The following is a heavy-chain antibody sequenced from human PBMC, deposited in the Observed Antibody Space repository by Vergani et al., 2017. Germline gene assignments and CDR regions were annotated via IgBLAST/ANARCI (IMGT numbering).Heavy chain of an antibody. Sequence: QVQLQESGPGLVKPSETLSLTCAVSGQSISSGYYWGWIRQPPRKGREWIGSIYHSGSTHYNPSLKSRVTISVDTSKTDFSLKVTSVTAADTAVYYCTRQPQEGASGPPSVPTWGQGISVIVSS. CDR1: GQSISSGYY. D-gene: IGHD5-12*01. CDR3: TRQPQEGASGPPSVPT. CDR2: IYHSGST. J-gene: IGHJ4*02. V-gene: IGHV4-38-2*01.